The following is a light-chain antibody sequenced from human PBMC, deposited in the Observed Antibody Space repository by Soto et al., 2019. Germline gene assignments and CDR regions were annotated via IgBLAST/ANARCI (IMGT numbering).Light chain of an antibody. CDR3: QQRSNGLT. CDR2: DAS. V-gene: IGKV3-11*01. CDR1: QSVRSY. J-gene: IGKJ4*01. Sequence: EIVLTQSPATVSLSPGEGATLSCRASQSVRSYLAWYQQKPGQAPRLLIYDASSRATGIPARFSGSGSGTDLTLTISSLEPEDFAVYYCQQRSNGLTFGGGSRVEIK.